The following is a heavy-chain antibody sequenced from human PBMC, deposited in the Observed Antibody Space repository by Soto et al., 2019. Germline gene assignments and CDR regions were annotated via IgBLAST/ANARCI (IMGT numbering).Heavy chain of an antibody. D-gene: IGHD3-10*01. Sequence: PGESLRLSCAASGFTFSTYAMSWVRQAPGKGLEWVSAVSSDGNSKYFADAVRGRFTISRDDSQNSLYLQMNSLKTEDTAVYYCVRVVFAGSAYGPFGDYWGQGTLVTVSS. V-gene: IGHV3-23*03. CDR2: VSSDGNSK. CDR1: GFTFSTYA. J-gene: IGHJ4*02. CDR3: VRVVFAGSAYGPFGDY.